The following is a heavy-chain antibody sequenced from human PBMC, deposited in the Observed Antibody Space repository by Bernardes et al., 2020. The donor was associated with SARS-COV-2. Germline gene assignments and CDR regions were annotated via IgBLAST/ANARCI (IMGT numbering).Heavy chain of an antibody. V-gene: IGHV4-59*08. D-gene: IGHD2-21*02. J-gene: IGHJ3*02. CDR3: ARHQGDYYDRAFDI. CDR2: IHYSANT. CDR1: GASISTYY. Sequence: SETLSLTCTVSGASISTYYWNWVREPPGKGLEWIGYIHYSANTNYNPSLKSRLTISVDTSKNQFSLKLNSVTAADTAMYYCARHQGDYYDRAFDIWGQGTMVTVSS.